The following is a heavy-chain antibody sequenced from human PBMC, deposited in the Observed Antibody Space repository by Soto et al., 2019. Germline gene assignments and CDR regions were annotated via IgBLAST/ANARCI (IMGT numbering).Heavy chain of an antibody. V-gene: IGHV4-39*01. CDR1: GGSISSSSYY. Sequence: SETLSLTCTVSGGSISSSSYYWGWIRQPPGKGLEWIGSIYYSGSTYYNPSLKSRVTISVDTSKNQFSLKLSSVTAADTAVYYCASQGGRGVYAIKRNHNFDYWGQGTLVTVSS. CDR3: ASQGGRGVYAIKRNHNFDY. CDR2: IYYSGST. D-gene: IGHD2-8*01. J-gene: IGHJ4*02.